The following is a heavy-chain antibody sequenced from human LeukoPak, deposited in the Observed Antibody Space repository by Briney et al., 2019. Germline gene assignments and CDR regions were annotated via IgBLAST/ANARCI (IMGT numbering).Heavy chain of an antibody. V-gene: IGHV3-30-3*01. D-gene: IGHD6-19*01. CDR1: GFTLSSSA. CDR2: ISYDGSNK. J-gene: IGHJ4*02. CDR3: ARVAVAGTPEFDY. Sequence: PGGSLRLSCAASGFTLSSSAMHWVRQAPGKGLEWVAVISYDGSNKYYADSVKGRFTISRDNSKNTLYLQMNSLRAEDTAVYYCARVAVAGTPEFDYWGQGTLVTVSS.